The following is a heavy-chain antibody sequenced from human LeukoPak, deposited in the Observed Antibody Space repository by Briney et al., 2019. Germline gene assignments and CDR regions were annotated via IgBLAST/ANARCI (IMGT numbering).Heavy chain of an antibody. CDR1: GYTFTSYY. J-gene: IGHJ4*02. Sequence: ASVKVSCEASGYTFTSYYMHWVRQAPGQGLEWMGIINPSGGSTSYAQKFQGRVTMTRDTSTSTVYMELSSLRSEDTAVYYCARDLPDPYLGIGIPDDYWGQGTLVTVSS. CDR2: INPSGGST. D-gene: IGHD7-27*01. CDR3: ARDLPDPYLGIGIPDDY. V-gene: IGHV1-46*01.